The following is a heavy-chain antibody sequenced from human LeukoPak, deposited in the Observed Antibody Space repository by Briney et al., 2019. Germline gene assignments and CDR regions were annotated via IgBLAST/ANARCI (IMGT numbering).Heavy chain of an antibody. Sequence: TGGSLRLSCVASGFTFRSYSMNWVRQAPGKGLEWVSYISSTSGTIYYADSMKGRLTISRDNAKNSLYLQMNGLRAEDTAVYYCARELVVPAAISSYDAFDIWGQGIMVTVSS. J-gene: IGHJ3*02. D-gene: IGHD2-2*01. CDR3: ARELVVPAAISSYDAFDI. CDR2: ISSTSGTI. CDR1: GFTFRSYS. V-gene: IGHV3-48*04.